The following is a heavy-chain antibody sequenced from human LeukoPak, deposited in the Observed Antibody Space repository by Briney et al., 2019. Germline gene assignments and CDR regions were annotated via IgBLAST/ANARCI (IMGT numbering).Heavy chain of an antibody. V-gene: IGHV1-46*01. CDR3: ASYDSSGYPIFDY. Sequence: ASVKVSCKASGYSFTSNYIHWVRQAPGQGLEWMGMIYPRDGSTNYAQKFQGRVTITADESTSTAYMELSSLRSEDTAVYYCASYDSSGYPIFDYWGQGTLVTVSS. J-gene: IGHJ4*02. CDR2: IYPRDGST. CDR1: GYSFTSNY. D-gene: IGHD3-22*01.